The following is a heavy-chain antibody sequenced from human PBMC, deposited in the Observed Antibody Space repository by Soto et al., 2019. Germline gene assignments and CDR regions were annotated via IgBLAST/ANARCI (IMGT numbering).Heavy chain of an antibody. Sequence: GGSLRLSCAASGFTFSSYSMNWVRQAPGKGLEWVSYISSSSSNKYYADSVKGRFTISRDNSKNTLFLQMNSLRAEDAAVYYCAKEDSYSVPYYPLSPGFAYCGPGTLVTVSS. D-gene: IGHD1-26*01. J-gene: IGHJ4*02. CDR1: GFTFSSYS. V-gene: IGHV3-48*01. CDR2: ISSSSSNK. CDR3: AKEDSYSVPYYPLSPGFAY.